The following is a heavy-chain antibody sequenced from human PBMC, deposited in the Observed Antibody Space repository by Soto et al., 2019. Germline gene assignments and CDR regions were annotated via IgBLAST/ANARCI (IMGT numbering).Heavy chain of an antibody. V-gene: IGHV1-18*01. CDR2: ISPYSGNT. Sequence: QVQLVQSRAEVKKPGASVKVSCKTSLYTFTNYGFSWVRQAPGQGLEWMGWISPYSGNTNYAQKLQGRVTLTTDTSTTTAYLELRSLKSDDTAVYYCAKAGDYFGSGTYSRFDSWGQGTLVTVSS. D-gene: IGHD3-10*01. CDR3: AKAGDYFGSGTYSRFDS. CDR1: LYTFTNYG. J-gene: IGHJ4*02.